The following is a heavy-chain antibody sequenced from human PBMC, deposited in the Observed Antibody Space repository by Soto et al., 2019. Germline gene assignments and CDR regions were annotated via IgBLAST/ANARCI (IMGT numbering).Heavy chain of an antibody. CDR2: IYYSGST. J-gene: IGHJ4*02. D-gene: IGHD5-18*01. CDR1: GGAINSDY. V-gene: IGHV4-59*01. Sequence: SETLSLTCTVSGGAINSDYWSWIRQPPGKGLEWIGYIYYSGSTNYNPSLKSRVTISVDTSKNQFSLKLSSVTAADTAVYYCARDNGYSYGYTLDHWGQGTLVTVSS. CDR3: ARDNGYSYGYTLDH.